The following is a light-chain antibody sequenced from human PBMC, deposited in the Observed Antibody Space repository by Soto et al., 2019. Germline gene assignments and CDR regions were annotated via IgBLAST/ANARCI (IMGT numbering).Light chain of an antibody. Sequence: DIQLTQSPSFLSASVGDRVTITCRASQGISSYLAWYQQKPGKAPKLLIYAASTLQRGVPSRFSGSGSGTEFTLTISSLQPEDFATYSCQQLNSYPLTFGGGTKVDIK. CDR3: QQLNSYPLT. CDR2: AAS. CDR1: QGISSY. J-gene: IGKJ4*01. V-gene: IGKV1-9*01.